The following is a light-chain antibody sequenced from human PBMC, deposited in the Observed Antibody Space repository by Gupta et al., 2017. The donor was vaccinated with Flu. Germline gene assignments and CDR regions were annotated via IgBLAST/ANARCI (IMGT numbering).Light chain of an antibody. CDR1: TSDVGGYNS. J-gene: IGLJ2*01. CDR3: SSYTSGSTLAVA. CDR2: DGT. Sequence: QSALTQPASVSGSPGQSITISCTGTTSDVGGYNSVSWYQQRPGTAPKLMIYDGTNRPSGISNRFSGYKSCNTASLKISGLQAEDDADYYCSSYTSGSTLAVAFGGGTKLTVL. V-gene: IGLV2-14*01.